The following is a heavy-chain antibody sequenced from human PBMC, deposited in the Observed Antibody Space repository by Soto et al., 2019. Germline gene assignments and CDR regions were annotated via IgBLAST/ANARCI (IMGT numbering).Heavy chain of an antibody. CDR2: IIPIFGIA. V-gene: IGHV1-69*10. CDR3: ARELRYYDSSGYYFDY. CDR1: GGTFSSYA. J-gene: IGHJ4*02. D-gene: IGHD3-22*01. Sequence: ASVKVSCKASGGTFSSYAISWVRQAPGQGLEWMGGIIPIFGIANYAQKFQGRVTITADKSTSTAYMELSSLRSEDTAVYYCARELRYYDSSGYYFDYWGQGTLVTVSS.